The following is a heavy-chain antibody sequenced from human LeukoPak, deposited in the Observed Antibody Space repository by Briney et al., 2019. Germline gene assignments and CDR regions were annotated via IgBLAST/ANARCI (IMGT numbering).Heavy chain of an antibody. D-gene: IGHD6-6*01. CDR3: ARHSSAARPNFDY. Sequence: SESLSLTCTVSGGSISGSNYYWGWIRQPPGKGLEWIGSIYYSGTTYYNPSLKSRVTISLDTSKNQFSLEVTSMTAADTAVYYCARHSSAARPNFDYWGQGTLVTVSS. CDR2: IYYSGTT. J-gene: IGHJ4*02. CDR1: GGSISGSNYY. V-gene: IGHV4-39*01.